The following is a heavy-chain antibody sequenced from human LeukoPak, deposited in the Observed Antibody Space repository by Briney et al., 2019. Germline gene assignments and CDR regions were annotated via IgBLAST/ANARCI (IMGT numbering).Heavy chain of an antibody. V-gene: IGHV3-33*01. Sequence: GGSLRLSCAASGFTFSSYGMHWVRQAPGKGLEWVAVIWYDGSNKYYADSVKGRFTISRDNSKNTLYLQMNSLRAEDTVVYYCAREAALVGWGLSYWGQGTLVTVSS. J-gene: IGHJ4*02. D-gene: IGHD2-15*01. CDR1: GFTFSSYG. CDR3: AREAALVGWGLSY. CDR2: IWYDGSNK.